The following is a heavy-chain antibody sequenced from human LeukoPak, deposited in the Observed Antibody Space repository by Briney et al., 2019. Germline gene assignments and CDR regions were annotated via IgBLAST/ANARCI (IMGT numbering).Heavy chain of an antibody. CDR2: INPNSGGT. D-gene: IGHD5-12*01. CDR1: GYTFTGYY. V-gene: IGHV1-2*02. CDR3: ARDPTHTPIVLVATISNVFGGFDY. Sequence: ASVKVSCKASGYTFTGYYMHWVRQAPGQGLEWMGWINPNSGGTNYAQKFQGRVTMTRDTPISTAYMELSRLRSDDTAVYYCARDPTHTPIVLVATISNVFGGFDYWGQGTLVTVSS. J-gene: IGHJ4*02.